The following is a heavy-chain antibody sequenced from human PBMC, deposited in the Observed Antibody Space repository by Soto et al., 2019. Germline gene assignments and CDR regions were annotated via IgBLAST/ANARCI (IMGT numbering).Heavy chain of an antibody. Sequence: PGGSLRLSCAASGFRFSNYDMHWVRQATGKGLEWVSGIGTAGDPYYPDSVQGRFTTSRENAKNSLYLHMNSLRAGDTAIYYCARGLLGPGAYYYGMDVWGQGTTVTVSS. V-gene: IGHV3-13*05. CDR2: IGTAGDP. CDR3: ARGLLGPGAYYYGMDV. J-gene: IGHJ6*02. D-gene: IGHD7-27*01. CDR1: GFRFSNYD.